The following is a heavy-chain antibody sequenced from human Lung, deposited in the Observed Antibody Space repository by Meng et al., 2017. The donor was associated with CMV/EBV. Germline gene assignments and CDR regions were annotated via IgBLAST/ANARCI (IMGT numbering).Heavy chain of an antibody. D-gene: IGHD3-22*01. V-gene: IGHV1-18*01. CDR3: ARDFYEYDNSGYYDDTFDI. CDR1: GYTFTNYG. Sequence: SVKVSXXASGYTFTNYGISWVRQAPGQGLEWMGWIGGYDGRTNYRQKFKGRVTVTRDTSTSTVYMEVRSLGSDDTAVYYCARDFYEYDNSGYYDDTFDIWGQGTMVTVSS. CDR2: IGGYDGRT. J-gene: IGHJ3*02.